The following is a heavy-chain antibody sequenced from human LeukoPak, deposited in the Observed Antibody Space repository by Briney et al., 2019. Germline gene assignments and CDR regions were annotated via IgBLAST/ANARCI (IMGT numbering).Heavy chain of an antibody. CDR3: ARDHIVVPAALGY. CDR1: GFTFSSYS. V-gene: IGHV3-21*01. D-gene: IGHD2-2*01. CDR2: ISSSSSYI. Sequence: GGSLRLSCAASGFTFSSYSMNWVRQAPGKGPEWVSSISSSSSYIYYADSVKGRFTISRDNAKNSLYLQMNSLRAEDTAVYYCARDHIVVPAALGYWGQGTLVTVSS. J-gene: IGHJ4*02.